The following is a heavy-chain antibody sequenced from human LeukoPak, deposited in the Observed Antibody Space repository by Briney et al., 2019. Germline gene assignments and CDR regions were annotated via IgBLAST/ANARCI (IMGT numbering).Heavy chain of an antibody. CDR1: GFTFSSYW. D-gene: IGHD6-19*01. CDR2: IKQDGSEK. J-gene: IGHJ6*02. V-gene: IGHV3-7*01. Sequence: PGGSLRLSCAASGFTFSSYWMSWVRQAPGKGLEWVANIKQDGSEKYYVDSVKGRFTISRDNAKNSLYLQMNSLRAEDTAVYYCAREVTSADYYYYYGMDVWGQGTTVTVSS. CDR3: AREVTSADYYYYYGMDV.